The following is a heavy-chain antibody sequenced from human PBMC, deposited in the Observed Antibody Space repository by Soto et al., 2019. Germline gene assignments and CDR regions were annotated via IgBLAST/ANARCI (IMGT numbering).Heavy chain of an antibody. CDR2: ISYDGSNK. CDR1: GFTFSSYA. J-gene: IGHJ3*02. Sequence: QVQLVESGGGVVQPGRSLRLSCAASGFTFSSYAMHWVRQAPGKGLEWVAVISYDGSNKYYADSVKGRFTISRDNSKNTLYMQMNSLRAEATAVYYCARDLHSRLRWYHPRDFDIWGQGTMVTVSS. CDR3: ARDLHSRLRWYHPRDFDI. V-gene: IGHV3-30-3*01. D-gene: IGHD4-17*01.